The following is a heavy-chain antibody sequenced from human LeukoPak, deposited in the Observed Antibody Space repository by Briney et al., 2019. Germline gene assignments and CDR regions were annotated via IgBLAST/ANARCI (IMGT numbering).Heavy chain of an antibody. V-gene: IGHV3-23*01. CDR3: ARDRPVTPLGY. CDR2: ISGTGGGT. CDR1: GFTFRRYA. J-gene: IGHJ4*02. Sequence: GGSLRLSCAASGFTFRRYAMSWVRQAPGKGLEWVSGISGTGGGTYYADSVKGRFTISRDNSKNTVYLQMNSLRAEDTAVYYCARDRPVTPLGYWGQGTLVTVSS. D-gene: IGHD3-16*01.